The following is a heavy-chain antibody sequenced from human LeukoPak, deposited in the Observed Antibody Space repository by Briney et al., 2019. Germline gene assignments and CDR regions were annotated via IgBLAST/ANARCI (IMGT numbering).Heavy chain of an antibody. CDR2: ISKDGSFE. CDR3: ATYAEYRVSWPLDY. V-gene: IGHV3-30*03. CDR1: GFTFANYA. Sequence: GGSLRLSCAAPGFTFANYAMHWVRQAPGKGLEWVALISKDGSFEDYVDSVKGRFTISRDNSKNTVFLQMNTLRGEDTAVYYCATYAEYRVSWPLDYWGQGTLVTVSS. J-gene: IGHJ4*02. D-gene: IGHD3-16*02.